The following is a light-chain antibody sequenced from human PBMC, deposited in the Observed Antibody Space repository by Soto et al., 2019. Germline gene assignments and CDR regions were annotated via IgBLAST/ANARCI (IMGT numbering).Light chain of an antibody. J-gene: IGLJ1*01. CDR3: SSYSSSSTLV. CDR2: EVS. CDR1: SSDVGAYNY. Sequence: QSALTQPASVSGSPEQSITISCTGTSSDVGAYNYVSWYQQHPGKAPKLMIYEVSNRPSGVSNRFSGSKSGNTASLTISGLQAEDEADYYCSSYSSSSTLVFGTGTKVTV. V-gene: IGLV2-14*01.